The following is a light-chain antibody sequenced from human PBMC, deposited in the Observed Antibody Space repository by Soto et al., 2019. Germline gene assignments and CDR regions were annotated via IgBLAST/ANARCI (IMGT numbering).Light chain of an antibody. CDR2: GAS. V-gene: IGKV3-11*01. J-gene: IGKJ1*01. CDR3: QQHSHWPPWT. Sequence: EVVLTQSPATLSLSPGERATLSCRASQNVRTFLDWYQQKPGQAPRPLIYGASNRATGILARFSGSRSGTDFTLTISSLEPEDFAVYYCQQHSHWPPWTFGQGTRVEIQ. CDR1: QNVRTF.